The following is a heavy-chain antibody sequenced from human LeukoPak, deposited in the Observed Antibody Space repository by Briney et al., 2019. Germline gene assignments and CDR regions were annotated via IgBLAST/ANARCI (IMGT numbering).Heavy chain of an antibody. D-gene: IGHD2-15*01. V-gene: IGHV1-2*02. CDR2: INPNSGGT. CDR1: GYTFTGYY. Sequence: ASVKVSCKASGYTFTGYYMHWVRQAPGQGLEWMGWINPNSGGTNYAQKFQGRVTMTRDTSISTAYMELSRLRSDDTAVHYCARDRVVVAATLGWFDPWGQGTLVTVSS. J-gene: IGHJ5*02. CDR3: ARDRVVVAATLGWFDP.